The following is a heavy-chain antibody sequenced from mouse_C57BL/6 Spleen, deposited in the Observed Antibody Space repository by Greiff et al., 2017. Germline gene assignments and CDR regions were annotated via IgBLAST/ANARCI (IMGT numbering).Heavy chain of an antibody. CDR3: ARGHYYAMDY. J-gene: IGHJ4*01. Sequence: QVQLQQSGPELVKPGASVKISCKASGYAFSSSWMNWVKQRPGKGLEWIGRIYPGDGYTNYNGKFKGKATLTADKSSSTAYMQLSSLTSEDSAVYFCARGHYYAMDYWGQGTSVTVSS. CDR2: IYPGDGYT. CDR1: GYAFSSSW. V-gene: IGHV1-82*01.